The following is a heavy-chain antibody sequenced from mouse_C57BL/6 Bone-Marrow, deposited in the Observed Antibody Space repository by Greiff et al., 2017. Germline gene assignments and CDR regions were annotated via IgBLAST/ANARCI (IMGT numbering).Heavy chain of an antibody. CDR3: ATGDY. CDR1: GYTFTSYW. J-gene: IGHJ2*01. CDR2: IDPSDSYT. Sequence: VQLQQSGAELARPGASVKLSCKASGYTFTSYWMQWVKQRPGQGLEWIGEIDPSDSYTNYNQKFKGKATLTVDTSSSTAYMQLSSLTSEDSAVYYCATGDYWGQGTTLTVSS. V-gene: IGHV1-50*01.